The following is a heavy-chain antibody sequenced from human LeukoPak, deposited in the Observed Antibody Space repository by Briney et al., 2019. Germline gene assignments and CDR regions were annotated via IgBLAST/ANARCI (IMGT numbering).Heavy chain of an antibody. CDR1: GGTFSSYA. CDR3: ARVGPSDSYGLHYMDV. CDR2: IIPIFGTA. D-gene: IGHD5-18*01. V-gene: IGHV1-69*06. J-gene: IGHJ6*03. Sequence: SVKVSCKASGGTFSSYAISWVRQAPGQGLEWMGGIIPIFGTANYAQKFQGRVTITADKSTSTAYMELSSLRSEDTAVYYCARVGPSDSYGLHYMDVWGKGTTVTVSS.